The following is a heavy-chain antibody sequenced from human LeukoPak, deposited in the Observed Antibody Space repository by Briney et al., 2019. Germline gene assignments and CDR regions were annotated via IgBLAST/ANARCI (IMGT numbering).Heavy chain of an antibody. J-gene: IGHJ4*02. V-gene: IGHV1-69*05. D-gene: IGHD6-13*01. CDR3: ARALGAAAGLDY. CDR2: IIPIFGTA. CDR1: GGTFSSYA. Sequence: AASVKVSCKASGGTFSSYAISWVRQAPGQGLEWMGGIIPIFGTANYAQKFQGRVTITTDESTSTAYMELSSLRSEDTAVYYCARALGAAAGLDYWGQGTLVTVSS.